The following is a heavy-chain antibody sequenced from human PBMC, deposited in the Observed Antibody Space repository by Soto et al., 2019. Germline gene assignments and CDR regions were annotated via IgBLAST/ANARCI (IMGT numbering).Heavy chain of an antibody. J-gene: IGHJ6*03. D-gene: IGHD3-10*01. CDR3: ARFGALWFGELPHYYYYYMDV. V-gene: IGHV3-21*01. CDR1: GFTFSSYS. CDR2: ISSSSSYI. Sequence: GGSLRLSCAASGFTFSSYSMNWVRQAPGKGLEWVSSISSSSSYIYYADSVKGRFTISRDNAKNSPYLQMNSLRAEDTAVYYCARFGALWFGELPHYYYYYMDVWGKGTTVTVSS.